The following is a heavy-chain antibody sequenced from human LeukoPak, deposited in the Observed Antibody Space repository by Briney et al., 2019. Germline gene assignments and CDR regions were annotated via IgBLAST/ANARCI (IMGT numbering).Heavy chain of an antibody. CDR1: GGSFSGYY. Sequence: SETLSLTCVVYGGSFSGYYWSWIRQPPGKGLEWIGEINHSGSTNYNPSLKSRVTISVVTSKNQFSLKLSSVTAADTAVYYCARAYGMYFDYWGQGTLVTVSS. CDR2: INHSGST. J-gene: IGHJ4*02. V-gene: IGHV4-34*01. CDR3: ARAYGMYFDY. D-gene: IGHD4-17*01.